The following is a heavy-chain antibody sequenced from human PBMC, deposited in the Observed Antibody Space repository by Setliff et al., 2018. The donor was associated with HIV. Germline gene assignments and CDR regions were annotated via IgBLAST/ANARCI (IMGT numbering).Heavy chain of an antibody. CDR2: IYYSGST. J-gene: IGHJ3*02. CDR1: GGSISSSSYY. Sequence: SETLSLTCTVSGGSISSSSYYWGWIRQPPGKGLEWIGSIYYSGSTYYNPSLRSRVTISVDTSKNQFSLKLSSVTAADTAVYYCARRQQLWLLYAFDIWGQGTRVTVS. CDR3: ARRQQLWLLYAFDI. D-gene: IGHD5-18*01. V-gene: IGHV4-39*01.